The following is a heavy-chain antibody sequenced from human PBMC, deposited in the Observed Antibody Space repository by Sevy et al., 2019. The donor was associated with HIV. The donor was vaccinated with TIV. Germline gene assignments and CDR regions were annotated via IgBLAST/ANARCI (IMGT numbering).Heavy chain of an antibody. Sequence: ASVKVSCKASGYTFITYGITWVRQAPGQGLEWMGWISGYNVHTKYARELQGRVTITTDTSTSTAYLELSSLTSDDTAVYYCARTGYSTLDRGAAADSSLDFWGQGTLVTVSS. CDR2: ISGYNVHT. D-gene: IGHD6-13*01. CDR3: ARTGYSTLDRGAAADSSLDF. V-gene: IGHV1-18*01. J-gene: IGHJ4*02. CDR1: GYTFITYG.